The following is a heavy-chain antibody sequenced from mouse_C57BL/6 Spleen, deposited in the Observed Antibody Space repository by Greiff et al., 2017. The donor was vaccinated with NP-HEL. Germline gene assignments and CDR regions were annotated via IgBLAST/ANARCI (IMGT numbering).Heavy chain of an antibody. J-gene: IGHJ4*01. V-gene: IGHV3-6*01. D-gene: IGHD3-2*02. Sequence: VQLQQSGPGLVKPSQSLSLTCSVTGYSITSGYYWNWIRQFPGNKLEWMGYISYDGSNNYNPSLKNRISITRDTSKNQFFLKLNSVTTEDTATYYCARDQGQGAMDYWGQGTSVTVSS. CDR3: ARDQGQGAMDY. CDR2: ISYDGSN. CDR1: GYSITSGYY.